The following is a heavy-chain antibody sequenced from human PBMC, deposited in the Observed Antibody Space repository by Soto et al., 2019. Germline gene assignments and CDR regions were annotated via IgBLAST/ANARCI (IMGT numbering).Heavy chain of an antibody. CDR2: IYYSGST. J-gene: IGHJ4*02. D-gene: IGHD3-22*01. V-gene: IGHV4-59*01. CDR3: AREALYYYDSSGQPGFDY. Sequence: PSETLSLTCTVSGGSIISYYWSWIRQPPGKGLEWIGYIYYSGSTNYNPSLKSRVTISVDTSKNQFSLKLSSVTAADTAVYYCAREALYYYDSSGQPGFDYWGQGTLVTVSS. CDR1: GGSIISYY.